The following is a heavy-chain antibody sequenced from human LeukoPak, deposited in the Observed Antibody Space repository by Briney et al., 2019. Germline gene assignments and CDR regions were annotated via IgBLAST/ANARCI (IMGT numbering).Heavy chain of an antibody. CDR1: GFTFSSYW. CDR3: AKDRGLPPGTFDI. Sequence: GGSLRLSCAASGFTFSSYWMSWVRQAPGKGLEWVANIKQDGSEKYYVDSVKGRFTISRDNAKNSLFLQMNSLRVEDTAMYYCAKDRGLPPGTFDIWGQGTMVTVSS. J-gene: IGHJ3*02. V-gene: IGHV3-7*01. CDR2: IKQDGSEK.